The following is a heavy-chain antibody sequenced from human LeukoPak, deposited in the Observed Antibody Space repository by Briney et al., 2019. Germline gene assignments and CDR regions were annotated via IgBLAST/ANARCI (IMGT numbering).Heavy chain of an antibody. V-gene: IGHV3-30*02. D-gene: IGHD3-22*01. J-gene: IGHJ3*02. CDR3: AKDIVSGPYYYDSSGYYDAFDI. Sequence: GGSLRLSCAASGFTFSTHGMHWVRQAPGKGLEWVAFIRYDGINKYYADSVKGRFTISRDNSKNTLYLQMNSLRAEDTAVYYCAKDIVSGPYYYDSSGYYDAFDIWGQGTMVTVSS. CDR2: IRYDGINK. CDR1: GFTFSTHG.